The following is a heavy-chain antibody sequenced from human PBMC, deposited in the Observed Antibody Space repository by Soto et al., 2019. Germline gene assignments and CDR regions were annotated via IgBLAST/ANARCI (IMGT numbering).Heavy chain of an antibody. CDR3: ARSPDQLYSGYDF. J-gene: IGHJ4*02. D-gene: IGHD5-12*01. Sequence: GASVKVSCKASGYTFTSYAMHWVRQAPGQRLEWMGWINAGNGNTKYSQKFQGRVTITRDTSASTAYMELSSLRSEDTAVYYCARSPDQLYSGYDFWGQGTLVTVSS. V-gene: IGHV1-3*01. CDR2: INAGNGNT. CDR1: GYTFTSYA.